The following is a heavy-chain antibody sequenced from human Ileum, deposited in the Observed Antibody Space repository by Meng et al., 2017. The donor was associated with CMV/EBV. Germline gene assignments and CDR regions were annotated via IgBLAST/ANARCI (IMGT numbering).Heavy chain of an antibody. CDR1: GDSISTSHW. V-gene: IGHV4-4*02. CDR2: IYHSGGT. CDR3: ARDSSPAVTTPYYFNY. D-gene: IGHD4-17*01. J-gene: IGHJ4*02. Sequence: GDSISTSHWWTWVRQPPGKGLEWIGEIYHSGGTYYNPSLKSRVTISIDKSNNQFSLKLTSVTAADTAVYYCARDSSPAVTTPYYFNYWGQGTLVTVSS.